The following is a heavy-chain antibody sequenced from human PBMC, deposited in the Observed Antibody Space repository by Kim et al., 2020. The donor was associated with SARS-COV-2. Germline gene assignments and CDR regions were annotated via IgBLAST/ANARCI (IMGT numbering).Heavy chain of an antibody. CDR3: VSDALGVGGPYYFDY. Sequence: SETLSLTCTVSGGSVSAGFWSWVRLPPGKGLEWIGYISSSGSTNYNPPLKSRVTISLNRSRNQFSLNLSSVPAADTAVYYCVSDALGVGGPYYFDYWGQGTLVTVSS. V-gene: IGHV4-59*02. CDR1: GGSVSAGF. J-gene: IGHJ4*02. CDR2: ISSSGST. D-gene: IGHD3-16*01.